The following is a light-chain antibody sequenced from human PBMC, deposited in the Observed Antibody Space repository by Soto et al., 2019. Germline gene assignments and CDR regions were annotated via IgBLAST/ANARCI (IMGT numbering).Light chain of an antibody. CDR3: QQYANLPYT. J-gene: IGKJ2*01. V-gene: IGKV1-33*01. Sequence: DIQMTQSPSSLSASVGDRVTITCQSSQDISNYLNCYQQKPGKAPKLLIYDASNVETGVPSRFTGSGSGTDFSFTIGSLQPEDIATYYCQQYANLPYTFGQGTKLEIK. CDR1: QDISNY. CDR2: DAS.